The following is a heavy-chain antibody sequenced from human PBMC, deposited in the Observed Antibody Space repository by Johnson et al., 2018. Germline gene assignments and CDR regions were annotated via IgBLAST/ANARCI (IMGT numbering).Heavy chain of an antibody. D-gene: IGHD3-16*01. J-gene: IGHJ3*01. CDR1: GYTFRNHA. CDR3: AKDLRAGPRGV. V-gene: IGHV3-33*06. CDR2: IWFDASHE. Sequence: QVQLVQSGGGVVQPGGSLRLSCEASGYTFRNHAMHWVRQAPGKGLEWVAQIWFDASHEYYADSVNGRVSISRDNSQNTLYLQMNSLRAEDTALSYCAKDLRAGPRGVWGQGKMVTVFS.